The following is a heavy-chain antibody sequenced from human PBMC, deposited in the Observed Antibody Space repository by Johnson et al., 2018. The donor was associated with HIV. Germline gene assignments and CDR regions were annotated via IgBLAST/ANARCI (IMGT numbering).Heavy chain of an antibody. CDR2: ISYHGSNT. CDR1: GFTFSSYA. D-gene: IGHD6-6*01. CDR3: ARPSSIASLYDEFDI. V-gene: IGHV3-30*04. J-gene: IGHJ3*02. Sequence: QVQLVESGGGVVQPGRSLRLSCAASGFTFSSYAMHWVRQAPGKGLEWVAVISYHGSNTYYADSMRGRFTISRDNSKNTLYRQMNSLRVEDTAVYYCARPSSIASLYDEFDIWGQGTMVTVSS.